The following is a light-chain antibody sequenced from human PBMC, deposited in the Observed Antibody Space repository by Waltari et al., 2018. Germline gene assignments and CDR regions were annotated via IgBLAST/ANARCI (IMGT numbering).Light chain of an antibody. J-gene: IGLJ3*02. Sequence: QSVLTQPPSASGTPGQRVTISCSGSSSHIGSNTVNWYQQLPGTAPKLLIYSNNQRPSGVPDRFSGSKSGTSASLAISGLQSEDEADYYCAAWDVSLNGWVFGGGTKLTVL. CDR3: AAWDVSLNGWV. CDR2: SNN. V-gene: IGLV1-44*01. CDR1: SSHIGSNT.